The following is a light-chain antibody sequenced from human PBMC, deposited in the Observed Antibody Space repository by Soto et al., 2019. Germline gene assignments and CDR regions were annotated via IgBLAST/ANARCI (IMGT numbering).Light chain of an antibody. V-gene: IGKV3-11*01. Sequence: DTVLTQSPATLSLSPAETSTLSCMANQSVTNYLDWYQQKPGQAPRLLISDASKRATGIPVRFSGSGSGTDFTLTISRLEPEDFALYHCQQRSNWPPTFGQGTKVDIK. J-gene: IGKJ1*01. CDR3: QQRSNWPPT. CDR1: QSVTNY. CDR2: DAS.